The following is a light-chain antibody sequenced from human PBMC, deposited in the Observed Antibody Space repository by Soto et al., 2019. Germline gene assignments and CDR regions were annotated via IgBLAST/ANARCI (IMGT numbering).Light chain of an antibody. CDR3: CSYAISATWV. CDR1: SSDVGGAKL. J-gene: IGLJ3*02. CDR2: EDT. Sequence: QLVLTQPASVSGSPGQSITISCTGTSSDVGGAKLVSWYQHHPGKAPKLIIYEDTKRPSGVSTRFSGSKSGNTASLTISGLQAEDEADYYCCSYAISATWVFGGGTKLTVL. V-gene: IGLV2-23*01.